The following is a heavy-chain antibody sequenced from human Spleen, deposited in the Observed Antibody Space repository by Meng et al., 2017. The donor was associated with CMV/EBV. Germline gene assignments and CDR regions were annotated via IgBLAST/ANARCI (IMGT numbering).Heavy chain of an antibody. CDR1: GGTFSSYA. J-gene: IGHJ6*02. V-gene: IGHV1-69*05. CDR3: ARDRTGDCSSTSCYNYYYYYGMDV. CDR2: IIPIFHTA. Sequence: SVKVSCKTSGGTFSSYAFTWVRQAPGQGLEWMGGIIPIFHTANYAQKFQGRVTITTDESTSTAYMELSSLRSEDTAVYYCARDRTGDCSSTSCYNYYYYYGMDVWGQGTTVTVSS. D-gene: IGHD2-2*02.